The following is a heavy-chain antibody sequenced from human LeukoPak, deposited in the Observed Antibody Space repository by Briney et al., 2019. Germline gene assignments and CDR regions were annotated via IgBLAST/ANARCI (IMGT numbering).Heavy chain of an antibody. CDR3: ARVLRYCSGGNCYSGGLGYMDV. D-gene: IGHD2-15*01. V-gene: IGHV3-11*01. CDR1: GFTFSDYN. J-gene: IGHJ6*03. CDR2: ISRSGSTK. Sequence: GGSLRHTCAASGFTFSDYNMRWIRQAPRKGLEWVSSISRSGSTKYYADSVKGRFTISRDNAKNSLFLQMNSLRAEDTAVYYCARVLRYCSGGNCYSGGLGYMDVWGKGTTVTISS.